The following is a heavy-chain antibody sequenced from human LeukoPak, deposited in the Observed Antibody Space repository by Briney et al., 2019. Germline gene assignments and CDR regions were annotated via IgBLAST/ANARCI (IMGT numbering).Heavy chain of an antibody. V-gene: IGHV3-9*01. CDR2: ISWNSGSI. D-gene: IGHD1-1*01. CDR3: ARDRNWSFDY. CDR1: GFTFDDYA. J-gene: IGHJ4*02. Sequence: GGSLRLSCAASGFTFDDYAMHWVRQAPGKGLEWVSGISWNSGSIGYADSVKGRFTISRDSDKNSLYLLMNNLRAEDTAVYYCARDRNWSFDYWGQGTLVTVSS.